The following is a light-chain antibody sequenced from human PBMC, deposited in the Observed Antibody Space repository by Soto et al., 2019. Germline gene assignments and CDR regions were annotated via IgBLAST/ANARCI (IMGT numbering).Light chain of an antibody. CDR3: SSYASTNTLI. CDR1: SSDVGGYNS. CDR2: DVS. Sequence: QSVLTQPASVSGSPGQSITISCTGTSSDVGGYNSVSWYQQHPDKAPQLKIFDVSNRPSGISDRFSGSKSGKTASLTISWLQAEDEADYYCSSYASTNTLIFGGGTKVTVL. V-gene: IGLV2-14*03. J-gene: IGLJ2*01.